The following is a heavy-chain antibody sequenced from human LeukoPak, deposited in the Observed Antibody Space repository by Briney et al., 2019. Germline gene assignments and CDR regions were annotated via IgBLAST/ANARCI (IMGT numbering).Heavy chain of an antibody. J-gene: IGHJ3*02. V-gene: IGHV3-53*01. Sequence: GRSLRLSCAASGFTVSSNYMSWVRQAPGKGLEWVSVIYSGGSTYYADSVKGRFTISRDNSKNTLYLQMNSLRAEDTAVYYCAKDPDRGWLFSLGAFDIWGQGTMVTVSS. CDR1: GFTVSSNY. CDR2: IYSGGST. CDR3: AKDPDRGWLFSLGAFDI. D-gene: IGHD3-9*01.